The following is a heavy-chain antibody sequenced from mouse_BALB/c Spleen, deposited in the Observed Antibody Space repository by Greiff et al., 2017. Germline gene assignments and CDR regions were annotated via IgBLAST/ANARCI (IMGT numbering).Heavy chain of an antibody. CDR2: ISDGGSYT. Sequence: EVKLMESGGGLVKPGGSLKLSCAASGFTFSDYYMYWVRQTPEKRLEWVATISDGGSYTYYPDSVKGRFTISRDNAKNNLYLQMSSLKSEDTAMYYCARDGGPFAYWGQGTLVTVSA. J-gene: IGHJ3*01. CDR1: GFTFSDYY. CDR3: ARDGGPFAY. V-gene: IGHV5-4*02.